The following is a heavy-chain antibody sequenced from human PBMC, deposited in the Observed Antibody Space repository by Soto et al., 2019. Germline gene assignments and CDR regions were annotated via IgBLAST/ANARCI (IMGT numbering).Heavy chain of an antibody. Sequence: ASVKVSCKASGYTFTXYYMHWVRQAPGQGLEWMGIINPSGGSTSYAQKFQGRVTMTRDTSTSTVYMELSSLRSEDTAVYYCARTGRGDYHAFDIWGQGTMVTVSS. J-gene: IGHJ3*02. CDR3: ARTGRGDYHAFDI. V-gene: IGHV1-46*03. CDR2: INPSGGST. CDR1: GYTFTXYY. D-gene: IGHD4-17*01.